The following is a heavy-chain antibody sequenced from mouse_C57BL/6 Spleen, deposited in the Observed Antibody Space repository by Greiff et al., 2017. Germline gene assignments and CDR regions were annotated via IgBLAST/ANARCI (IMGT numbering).Heavy chain of an antibody. D-gene: IGHD1-1*01. J-gene: IGHJ3*01. CDR3: TTVPCYGSSSWFAY. CDR1: GFNIKDYY. Sequence: VQLQQSGAELVRPGASVKLSCTASGFNIKDYYMHWVKQRPEQGLEWIGRIDPEDGDTESAPKFQGKATMTADTSSNTAYLQLSSLTSEDTAVYYCTTVPCYGSSSWFAYWGQGTLVTVSA. V-gene: IGHV14-1*01. CDR2: IDPEDGDT.